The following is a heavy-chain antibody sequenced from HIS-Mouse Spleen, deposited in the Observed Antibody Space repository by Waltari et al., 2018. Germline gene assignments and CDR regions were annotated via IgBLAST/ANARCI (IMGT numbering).Heavy chain of an antibody. CDR1: GGSFRGYY. J-gene: IGHJ4*02. V-gene: IGHV4-34*01. CDR3: YSSSSFDY. Sequence: QVQLQQWGAGLLKPSETLSLTCAVYGGSFRGYYWSWIRQPPGKGLEWIGEINHSGSTNDNPSLKSRVTISVDTSKNQFSLKLSSVTAADTCARAGYSSSSFDYWGQGTLVTVSS. CDR2: INHSGST. D-gene: IGHD6-6*01.